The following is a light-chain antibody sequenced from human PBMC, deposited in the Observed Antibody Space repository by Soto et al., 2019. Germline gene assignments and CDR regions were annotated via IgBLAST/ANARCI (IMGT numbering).Light chain of an antibody. CDR3: QQRSNWPPGPIT. CDR1: QSVSSY. J-gene: IGKJ5*01. V-gene: IGKV3-11*01. CDR2: DAS. Sequence: EIVLTQSPATLSLSPGERATLSCRASQSVSSYLAWYQQKPGQAPRLLIYDASNRATGIPARFSGSGSGTDFTLTISSLEPEDFAVYYCQQRSNWPPGPITFGQGIRLEIK.